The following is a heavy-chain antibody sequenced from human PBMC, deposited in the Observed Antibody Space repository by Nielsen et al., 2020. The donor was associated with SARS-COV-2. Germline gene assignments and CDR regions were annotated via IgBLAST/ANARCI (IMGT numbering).Heavy chain of an antibody. CDR1: GFTFDDYA. CDR3: AKLVDSSSWYDNFDY. J-gene: IGHJ4*02. Sequence: SLKISCAASGFTFDDYAMHWVRQAPGKGLEWVSGISWNNGNIGYVDSVKGRFTISRDNAKNSLYLQMNSLRAEDTALYYCAKLVDSSSWYDNFDYWGQGTLVTVSS. D-gene: IGHD6-13*01. V-gene: IGHV3-9*01. CDR2: ISWNNGNI.